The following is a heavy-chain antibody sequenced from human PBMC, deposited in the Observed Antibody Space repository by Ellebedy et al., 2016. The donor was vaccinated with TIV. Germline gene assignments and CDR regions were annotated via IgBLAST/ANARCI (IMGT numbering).Heavy chain of an antibody. D-gene: IGHD6-6*01. CDR1: GYTFTSYD. J-gene: IGHJ6*03. Sequence: ASVKVSXXASGYTFTSYDINWVRQATGQGLEWMGWMNPNSGNTGYAQKFQGRVTMTRNTSISTAYMELSSLRSEDTAVYYCARGASNRVAARSHYYYYMDVWGKGTTVTVSS. CDR3: ARGASNRVAARSHYYYYMDV. V-gene: IGHV1-8*01. CDR2: MNPNSGNT.